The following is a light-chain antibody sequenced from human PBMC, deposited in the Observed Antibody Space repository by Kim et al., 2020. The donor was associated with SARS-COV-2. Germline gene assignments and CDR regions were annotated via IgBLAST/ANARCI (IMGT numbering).Light chain of an antibody. J-gene: IGLJ2*01. CDR1: SSDVGGYNY. Sequence: PGHSITISCTGPSSDVGGYNYVSWYQQHPGKAPKLMIYDVSNRPSGVSNRFSGSKSGNTASLTISGLQAEDEADYYCSSYTSSSTVFGGGTQLTVL. CDR2: DVS. CDR3: SSYTSSSTV. V-gene: IGLV2-14*03.